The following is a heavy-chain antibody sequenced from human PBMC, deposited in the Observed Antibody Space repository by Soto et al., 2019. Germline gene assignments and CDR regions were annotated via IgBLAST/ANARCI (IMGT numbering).Heavy chain of an antibody. CDR1: GYTFTSYY. V-gene: IGHV1-46*03. J-gene: IGHJ6*03. Sequence: ASVEVSCKASGYTFTSYYIHWVRQAPGQGLEWMGIINPSGGSTSYAQKFQGRVTMTRDTSTSTVYMEVSGLRSEDTAVYYCARDQEPSTLYYDYYYMDVWGKGTTVTVSS. CDR2: INPSGGST. CDR3: ARDQEPSTLYYDYYYMDV.